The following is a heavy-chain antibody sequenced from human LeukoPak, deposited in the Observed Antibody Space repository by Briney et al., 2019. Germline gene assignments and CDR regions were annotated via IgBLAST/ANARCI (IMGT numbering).Heavy chain of an antibody. CDR2: ITRTGRI. J-gene: IGHJ4*02. CDR3: ARGGDYRFDY. V-gene: IGHV4-34*01. Sequence: SETLSLTCAVYGGSFSGYYWSWIRQPPEKGLDWIGEITRTGRINYNPALKGRVTMSLDTSKNQFSLELSSMTAADTAVYYCARGGDYRFDYWGQGTLVTVSS. CDR1: GGSFSGYY. D-gene: IGHD4-17*01.